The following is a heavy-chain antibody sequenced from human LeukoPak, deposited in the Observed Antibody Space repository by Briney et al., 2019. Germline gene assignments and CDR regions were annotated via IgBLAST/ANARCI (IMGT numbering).Heavy chain of an antibody. Sequence: GESLQISCQGSGSSFTSYWIGWVRQLPGKGLEWMGIIYPGDSDTRYSPSFQGQVTISADKSISTAYLQWSSLKASDTAMYYCARIGCSSTSCPWWFDPWGQGTLVTVSS. J-gene: IGHJ5*02. CDR3: ARIGCSSTSCPWWFDP. CDR1: GSSFTSYW. CDR2: IYPGDSDT. D-gene: IGHD2-2*01. V-gene: IGHV5-51*01.